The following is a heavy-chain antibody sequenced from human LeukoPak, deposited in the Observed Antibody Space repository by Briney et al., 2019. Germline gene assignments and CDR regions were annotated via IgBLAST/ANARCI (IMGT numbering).Heavy chain of an antibody. Sequence: ASVKVSCKASGYTFTSYDINWVRQATGQGLEWIGWMNPNSGNTGYAQKFQGRVTMTRNTSISTAYMELSSLRSEDTAVYYCARNRIAAAGEKYYYYGMDVWGQGTTVTVSS. J-gene: IGHJ6*02. D-gene: IGHD6-13*01. CDR1: GYTFTSYD. V-gene: IGHV1-8*01. CDR2: MNPNSGNT. CDR3: ARNRIAAAGEKYYYYGMDV.